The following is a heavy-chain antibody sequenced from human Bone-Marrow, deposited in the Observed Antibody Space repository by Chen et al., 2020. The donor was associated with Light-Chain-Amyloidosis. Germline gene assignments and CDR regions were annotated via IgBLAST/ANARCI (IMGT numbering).Heavy chain of an antibody. Sequence: QVQLVESGGGVVQPGRSLRLSCAAFGFTFRSYSIHWVRQAPGKGLEWVAIISYDGSDKYYADSVKGRFTISRDNSKNTLYLQMNSLRAEDTAVYYCARGGNTYTSSSTLFDYWGQGTLVTVSS. D-gene: IGHD6-6*01. J-gene: IGHJ4*02. CDR2: ISYDGSDK. CDR1: GFTFRSYS. CDR3: ARGGNTYTSSSTLFDY. V-gene: IGHV3-30*04.